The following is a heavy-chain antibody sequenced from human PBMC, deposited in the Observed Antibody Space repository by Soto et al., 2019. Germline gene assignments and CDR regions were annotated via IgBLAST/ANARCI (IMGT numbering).Heavy chain of an antibody. CDR2: ISSDGGTT. CDR1: GFTFSSYA. Sequence: GGSLRLSCSVSGFTFSSYAMHWVRQAPGKGLQYVSSISSDGGTTYYADSVKGRFTISRDNSKSTLSLQMSSLRAEDSAVYFCVKDRYIDYWGQGTLVTVSS. J-gene: IGHJ4*02. CDR3: VKDRYIDY. V-gene: IGHV3-64D*06.